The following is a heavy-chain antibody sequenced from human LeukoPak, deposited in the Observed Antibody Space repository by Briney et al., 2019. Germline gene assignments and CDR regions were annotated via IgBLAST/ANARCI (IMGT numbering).Heavy chain of an antibody. J-gene: IGHJ4*02. CDR3: TRGETNPFDY. V-gene: IGHV3-66*01. CDR1: GFTFSSYS. CDR2: IYSGGST. Sequence: GGSLRLSCAASGFTFSSYSMNWVRQAPGKGLEWVSVIYSGGSTYYADSVKGRFTISRDYSKNTLLLQMNSLRGDDTAVYYCTRGETNPFDYWGQGILVTVSS. D-gene: IGHD1-14*01.